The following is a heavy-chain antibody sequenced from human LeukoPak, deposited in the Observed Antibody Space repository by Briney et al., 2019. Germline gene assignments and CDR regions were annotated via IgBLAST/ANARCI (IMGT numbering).Heavy chain of an antibody. V-gene: IGHV1-2*02. D-gene: IGHD1-26*01. CDR3: ARDGSGSGANKEWFDP. J-gene: IGHJ5*02. CDR2: INPNSGGT. CDR1: GYTFTGYY. Sequence: ASVKVSCKASGYTFTGYYMHWVRQAPGQGPEWMGWINPNSGGTNYAQKFQGRVTMTRDTSISTAYMELSRLRSDDTAVYYCARDGSGSGANKEWFDPWGQGTLVTVSS.